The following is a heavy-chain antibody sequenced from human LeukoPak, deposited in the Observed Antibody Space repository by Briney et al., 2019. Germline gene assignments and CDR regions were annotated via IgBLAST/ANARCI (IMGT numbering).Heavy chain of an antibody. CDR2: IYYSGST. CDR1: GGSFSGYY. CDR3: ASHSSSWYLFDY. J-gene: IGHJ4*02. Sequence: SETLSLTCAVYGGSFSGYYWSWIRQPPGKGLEWIGSIYYSGSTYYNPSLKSRVTISVDTSKNQFSLKLSSVTAADTAVYYCASHSSSWYLFDYWGQGTLVTVSS. V-gene: IGHV4-34*01. D-gene: IGHD6-13*01.